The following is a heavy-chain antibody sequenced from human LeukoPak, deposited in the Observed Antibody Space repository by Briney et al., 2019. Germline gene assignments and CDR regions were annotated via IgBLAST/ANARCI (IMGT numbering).Heavy chain of an antibody. CDR2: ISWDGGST. CDR1: GFTFSSYG. CDR3: AKDRGFGVFFQYYFDY. V-gene: IGHV3-23*01. Sequence: PGGSLRLSCAASGFTFSSYGMSWVRQAPGKGLEWVSLISWDGGSTYYADSVKGRFIISRDNSKNTLYVQMNSLRAEDTAVYYCAKDRGFGVFFQYYFDYWGQGTLVTVSS. J-gene: IGHJ4*02. D-gene: IGHD3-10*01.